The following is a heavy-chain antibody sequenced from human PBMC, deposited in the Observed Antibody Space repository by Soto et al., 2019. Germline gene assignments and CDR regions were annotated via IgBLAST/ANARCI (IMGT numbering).Heavy chain of an antibody. V-gene: IGHV1-18*01. CDR1: GYTFTSYG. CDR3: AKNGIAVAGLDAFDI. J-gene: IGHJ3*02. D-gene: IGHD6-19*01. Sequence: ASVKVSCKASGYTFTSYGISWVRQAPGQGLEWMGWISAYNGNTDYAQKLQGRVTMTTDTSTSTAYMELRSLRSDDTAVYYCAKNGIAVAGLDAFDIWGQGTMVTVSS. CDR2: ISAYNGNT.